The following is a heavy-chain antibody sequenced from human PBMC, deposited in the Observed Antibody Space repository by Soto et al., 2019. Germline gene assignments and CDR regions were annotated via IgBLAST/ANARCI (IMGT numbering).Heavy chain of an antibody. V-gene: IGHV4-59*08. J-gene: IGHJ4*02. Sequence: PSETLSLTCSVSGASIRSEYWSWIRQPPGKGLEWIGYIYYSGSTNYNPSLKSRVTISVDTSKNQFSLKLSSVTAADTAVYYCARYYGGYSDYWGQGTLVTVSS. CDR1: GASIRSEY. CDR3: ARYYGGYSDY. D-gene: IGHD3-10*01. CDR2: IYYSGST.